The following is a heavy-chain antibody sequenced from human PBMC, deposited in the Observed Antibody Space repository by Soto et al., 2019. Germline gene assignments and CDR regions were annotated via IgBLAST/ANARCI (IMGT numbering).Heavy chain of an antibody. CDR1: GGTFSNYT. J-gene: IGHJ6*02. Sequence: QVQLVQSGAEVKKPGSSVKVFCKASGGTFSNYTISWVRQAPGQGLEWMGGIIPVFGTTDYEQKFQGRVTRTADGSTSTAYMKLSSLRSADTAVYYCARSSPYIVVRKPTGNQDYYGMDVWGQGTTVTVS. V-gene: IGHV1-69*01. CDR2: IIPVFGTT. CDR3: ARSSPYIVVRKPTGNQDYYGMDV. D-gene: IGHD2-2*01.